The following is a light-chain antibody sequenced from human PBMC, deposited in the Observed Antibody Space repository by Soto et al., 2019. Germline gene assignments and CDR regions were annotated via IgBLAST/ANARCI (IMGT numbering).Light chain of an antibody. Sequence: QSVLTQPPSVSGAPGQRVTISCTGSGSNIGAGYDVHWYQQLPGTAPKLLIFANINRPSGVPDRFSGSKSGTSAYLAITGCRAEDESDYYCQSYDSSLSGYVFGSGTKVTVL. J-gene: IGLJ1*01. CDR3: QSYDSSLSGYV. CDR1: GSNIGAGYD. V-gene: IGLV1-40*01. CDR2: ANI.